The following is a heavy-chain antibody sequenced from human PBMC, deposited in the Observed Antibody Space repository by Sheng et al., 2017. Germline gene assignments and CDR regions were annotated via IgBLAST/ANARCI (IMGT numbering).Heavy chain of an antibody. CDR2: INHSGST. D-gene: IGHD3-10*01. Sequence: QVQLQQWGAGLLKPSETLSLTCAVYGGSFSGYYWSWIRQPPGKGLEWIGEINHSGSTNYNPSLKSRVTISVDTSKNQFSLKLSSVTAADTAVYYCARSRYYYGSGSYYMPMNYFDYWGQGTLVTVSS. J-gene: IGHJ4*02. V-gene: IGHV4-34*01. CDR1: GGSFSGYY. CDR3: ARSRYYYGSGSYYMPMNYFDY.